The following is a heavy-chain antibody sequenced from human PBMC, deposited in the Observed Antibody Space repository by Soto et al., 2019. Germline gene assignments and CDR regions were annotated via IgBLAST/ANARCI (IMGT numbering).Heavy chain of an antibody. J-gene: IGHJ4*02. CDR3: ARSRSGAVADSFDF. D-gene: IGHD3-10*01. V-gene: IGHV3-30*04. Sequence: SRSVSCAASGFSFSRYAIHWVRQAPGKGLEWVAVISKDGSHKYYLDSVKGRFTISRDNSKNILYLQMSSLRDEDTAVYYCARSRSGAVADSFDFWGQGTMVTVSS. CDR1: GFSFSRYA. CDR2: ISKDGSHK.